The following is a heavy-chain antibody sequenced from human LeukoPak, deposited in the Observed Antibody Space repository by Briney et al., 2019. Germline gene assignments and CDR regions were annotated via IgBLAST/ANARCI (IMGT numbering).Heavy chain of an antibody. CDR2: IVPIFGLA. V-gene: IGHV1-69*13. CDR3: AGSKRGAPYYYYMDF. D-gene: IGHD4/OR15-4a*01. J-gene: IGHJ6*03. CDR1: GGTFSRFA. Sequence: SVKVSFKASGGTFSRFAMSWVRQAPGQGLEWMGGIVPIFGLANYARKLQGRVAITADESTNTAYMEIISLRSEDTAIYYCAGSKRGAPYYYYMDFWGKGTTVTVSS.